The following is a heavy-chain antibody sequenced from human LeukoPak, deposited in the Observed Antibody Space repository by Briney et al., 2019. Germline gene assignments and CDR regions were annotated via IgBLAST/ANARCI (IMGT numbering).Heavy chain of an antibody. D-gene: IGHD6-19*01. CDR2: ISSRGSTI. CDR3: ARARPYSSGLQFDY. V-gene: IGHV3-11*01. J-gene: IGHJ4*02. CDR1: GFTFSDYY. Sequence: GGSPRLSCAASGFTFSDYYMSWLRQAPGKGLEWVSYISSRGSTIYSADSVKGRFTISRDNAKNSLYLQRKSLRAEDTAVYYCARARPYSSGLQFDYWGQGTLVTVSS.